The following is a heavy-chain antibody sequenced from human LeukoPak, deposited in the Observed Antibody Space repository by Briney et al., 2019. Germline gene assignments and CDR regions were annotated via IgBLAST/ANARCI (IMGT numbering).Heavy chain of an antibody. CDR3: AREDYRDFQH. J-gene: IGHJ1*01. Sequence: PGGSLRLSCAASGFTFSSYSMNWVRQAPGKGLEWVLSISSSSSYIYYADSVKGRFTISRDNSKNTLYLQMNSLRAEDTAVYYCAREDYRDFQHWGQGTLVTVSS. D-gene: IGHD4/OR15-4a*01. CDR2: ISSSSSYI. CDR1: GFTFSSYS. V-gene: IGHV3-21*04.